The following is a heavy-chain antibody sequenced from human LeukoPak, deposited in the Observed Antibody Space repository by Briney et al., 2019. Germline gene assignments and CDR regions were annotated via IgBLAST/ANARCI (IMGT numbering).Heavy chain of an antibody. Sequence: ASVKVSCKASGYTFTDYYMHWVRQAPGQGLEWMGWINPNSGGTNYAQKFQGRVTMTRDTSISTAYMELSRLRSDDTAVYYCAREGSEGYSYGYGDYWGQGTLVTVSS. V-gene: IGHV1-2*02. CDR2: INPNSGGT. D-gene: IGHD5-18*01. J-gene: IGHJ4*02. CDR1: GYTFTDYY. CDR3: AREGSEGYSYGYGDY.